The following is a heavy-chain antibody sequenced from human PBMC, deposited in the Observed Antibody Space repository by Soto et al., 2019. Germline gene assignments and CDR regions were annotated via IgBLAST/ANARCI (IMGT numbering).Heavy chain of an antibody. V-gene: IGHV1-2*02. D-gene: IGHD2-15*01. CDR2: INPNSGGT. CDR3: ATDCSGGSCNFDY. Sequence: ASVKVSCKASGYTFTGYYMHWVRQAPGQGLEWMGWINPNSGGTNYAQKFQGRVTMTRDTSISTAYMELSRLRSDDTAVYYCATDCSGGSCNFDYWGRGTLVTVSS. J-gene: IGHJ4*02. CDR1: GYTFTGYY.